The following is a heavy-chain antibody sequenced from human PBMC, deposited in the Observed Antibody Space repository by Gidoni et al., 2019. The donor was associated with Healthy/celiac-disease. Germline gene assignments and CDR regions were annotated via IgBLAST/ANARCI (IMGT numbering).Heavy chain of an antibody. CDR1: GFTFSSYA. J-gene: IGHJ1*01. V-gene: IGHV3-23*01. CDR2: ISGSGGST. D-gene: IGHD6-13*01. CDR3: AKERIAAAGAAEYFQH. Sequence: EVQLLESGGGLVQPGGSLRLSCAASGFTFSSYAMSWVRQAPGKGLEWVSAISGSGGSTYYADSVKGRFTISRDNSKNTLYLQMNSLRAEDTAVYYCAKERIAAAGAAEYFQHWGQGTLVTVSS.